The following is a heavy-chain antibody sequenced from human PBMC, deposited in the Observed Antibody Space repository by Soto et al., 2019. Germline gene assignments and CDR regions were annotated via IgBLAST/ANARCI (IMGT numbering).Heavy chain of an antibody. D-gene: IGHD6-13*01. CDR3: ARDEGIAAAGLFDY. CDR1: GGTFSSYT. J-gene: IGHJ4*02. V-gene: IGHV1-69*08. Sequence: QVQLVQSGAEVKKPGSSVKVSCKASGGTFSSYTISWVRQAPGQGLEWMGRIIPILGLAHYAQKFQGRVTITADKSTSTAYMELSSLRSEDTAVYYCARDEGIAAAGLFDYWGQGTLVTVSS. CDR2: IIPILGLA.